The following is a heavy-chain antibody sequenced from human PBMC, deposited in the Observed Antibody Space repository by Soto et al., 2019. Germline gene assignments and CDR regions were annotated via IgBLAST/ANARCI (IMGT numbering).Heavy chain of an antibody. CDR1: GGYISSYY. J-gene: IGHJ5*02. Sequence: SETLSLTCTVSGGYISSYYWSWIRQPPGKGLEWIGYIYYSGSTNYNPSLKSRVTISVDTSKNQFSLKLSSVTAADTAVYYCARQLGYCSGGSCYGDNWFDPWGQGTLVTSPQ. V-gene: IGHV4-59*08. CDR2: IYYSGST. D-gene: IGHD2-15*01. CDR3: ARQLGYCSGGSCYGDNWFDP.